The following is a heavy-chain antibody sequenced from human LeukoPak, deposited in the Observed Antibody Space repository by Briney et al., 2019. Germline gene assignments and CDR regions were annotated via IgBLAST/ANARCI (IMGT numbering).Heavy chain of an antibody. CDR3: ARDPQWEHTLDY. CDR2: INPNSGGT. CDR1: GYTFTGYY. D-gene: IGHD1-26*01. J-gene: IGHJ4*02. V-gene: IGHV1-2*02. Sequence: ASVKVPCKASGYTFTGYYMHWVRQAPGQGLEWMGWINPNSGGTNYAQKFQGRVTMTRDTSISTAYMELSRLRSDDTAVYYCARDPQWEHTLDYWGQGTLVTVSS.